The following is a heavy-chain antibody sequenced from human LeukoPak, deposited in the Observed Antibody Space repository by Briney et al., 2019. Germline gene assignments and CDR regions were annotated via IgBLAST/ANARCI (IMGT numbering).Heavy chain of an antibody. CDR1: GLRFSSYG. V-gene: IGHV3-23*01. Sequence: PGGSLRLSCVASGLRFSSYGMSWVGQAPGKGLEWVSGISGSGSNTYYADSVKGRFTISRDNYKNMLYLQMIRLTTQDTAVYYCAKERGGSPNGDAFDIWGQGTMVTVSS. CDR3: AKERGGSPNGDAFDI. J-gene: IGHJ3*02. CDR2: ISGSGSNT. D-gene: IGHD1-26*01.